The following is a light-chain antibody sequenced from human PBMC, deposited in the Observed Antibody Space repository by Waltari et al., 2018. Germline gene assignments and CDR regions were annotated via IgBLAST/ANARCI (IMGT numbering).Light chain of an antibody. V-gene: IGKV1-39*01. J-gene: IGKJ3*01. CDR3: QQSSSSPFT. CDR1: QNFDNY. Sequence: DIQMTHSPSSLSASVGDRVIITCRASQNFDNYLNWSQQKPGKAPKLRTYASSNLKSGSQPRLAADEPGTDLTSTFSTLQLTDLATYYGQQSSSSPFTFGPGTKGDVK. CDR2: ASS.